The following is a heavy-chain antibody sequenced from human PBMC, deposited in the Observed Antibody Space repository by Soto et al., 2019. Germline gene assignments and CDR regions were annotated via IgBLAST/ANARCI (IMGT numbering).Heavy chain of an antibody. J-gene: IGHJ4*02. CDR1: GYTFTTSG. CDR2: INTYNGNT. D-gene: IGHD4-17*01. CDR3: ARGSYGDYDY. V-gene: IGHV1-18*01. Sequence: QVQLVQSGAEVKKPGASVKVSCKASGYTFTTSGISWVRQAPGQGLEWMGWINTYNGNTHYAQRLQGRVTMTTDTYTTTVDLELRSLRSDDTAVYYWARGSYGDYDYWGQGTLVTGSS.